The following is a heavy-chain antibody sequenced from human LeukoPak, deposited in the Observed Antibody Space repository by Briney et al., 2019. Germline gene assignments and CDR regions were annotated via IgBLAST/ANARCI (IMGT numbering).Heavy chain of an antibody. Sequence: SETLSLTCAVYGGSFSGYYWSWIRQPPGKGLEWIGEINHSGSTNYNPSLKSRVTISVDTSKNQFSLKLSSVTAADTAVYYCARGGNYYDRRDAFDIWGQGTMVTVSS. D-gene: IGHD3-22*01. CDR3: ARGGNYYDRRDAFDI. J-gene: IGHJ3*02. CDR1: GGSFSGYY. CDR2: INHSGST. V-gene: IGHV4-34*01.